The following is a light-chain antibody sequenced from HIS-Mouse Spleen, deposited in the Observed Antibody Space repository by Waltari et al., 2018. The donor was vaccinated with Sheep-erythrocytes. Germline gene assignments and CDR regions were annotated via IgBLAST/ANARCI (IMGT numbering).Light chain of an antibody. V-gene: IGKV4-1*01. CDR2: WAS. Sequence: DIVMTQSPDSLAVSLAERATINCKSSQSVLYSSNHKNYLAWYQQKPGQPPKLLIYWASTRESGVPDRFSGSGSGTDFTLTISSLQAEDVAVYYCQQYYSTPFTFGPGTKVDIK. CDR1: QSVLYSSNHKNY. CDR3: QQYYSTPFT. J-gene: IGKJ3*01.